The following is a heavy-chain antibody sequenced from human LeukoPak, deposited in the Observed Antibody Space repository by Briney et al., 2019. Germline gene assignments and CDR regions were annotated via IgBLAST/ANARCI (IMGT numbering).Heavy chain of an antibody. CDR3: ARDHVVGATSAFDI. CDR1: GGSISSSSYY. J-gene: IGHJ3*02. V-gene: IGHV4-39*07. D-gene: IGHD1-26*01. CDR2: IYYSGST. Sequence: KPSETLSLTCTVSGGSISSSSYYWGWIRQPPGKGLEWIGSIYYSGSTYYNPSLKSRVTISVDTSKNQFSLKLSSVTAADTAVYYCARDHVVGATSAFDIWGQGTMVTVSS.